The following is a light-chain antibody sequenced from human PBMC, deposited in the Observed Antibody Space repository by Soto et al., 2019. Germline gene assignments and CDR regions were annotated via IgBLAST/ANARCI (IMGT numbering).Light chain of an antibody. V-gene: IGLV6-57*04. CDR2: ENN. CDR3: SSYTSRSTLDYV. CDR1: SGSIASNY. J-gene: IGLJ1*01. Sequence: NFMLTQPHSVSESPGKTVTISCTRSSGSIASNYVQWYQQRPGSAPTTVIFENNLRPSGVPDRFSGSIDSSSTSASLTISGLKTEDEADYYCSSYTSRSTLDYVFGSGTKLTVL.